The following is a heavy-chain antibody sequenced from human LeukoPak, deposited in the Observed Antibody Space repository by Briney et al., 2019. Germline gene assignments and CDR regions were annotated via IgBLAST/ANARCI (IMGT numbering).Heavy chain of an antibody. CDR3: ARGPRVVVAATRWGEVRY. CDR2: MNPNSGNT. CDR1: GYTFTTYD. V-gene: IGHV1-8*03. Sequence: GASVKVSCKASGYTFTTYDITWVRQATGQGLEWMGWMNPNSGNTAYAQKFQGRVTITRNTSISTAYMELSRLRSDDTAVYYCARGPRVVVAATRWGEVRYWGQGTLVTVSS. D-gene: IGHD2-15*01. J-gene: IGHJ4*02.